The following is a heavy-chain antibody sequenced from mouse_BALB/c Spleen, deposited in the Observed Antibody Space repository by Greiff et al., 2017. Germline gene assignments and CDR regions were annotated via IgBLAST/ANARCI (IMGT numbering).Heavy chain of an antibody. V-gene: IGHV1-80*01. CDR3: ARPAYYGNDYYAMDY. CDR2: IYPGDGDT. CDR1: GYAFSSYW. D-gene: IGHD2-10*01. Sequence: VQLQQSGAELVRPGSSVKISCTASGYAFSSYWMNWVKQRPGQGLEWIGQIYPGDGDTNYNGQFKGKATLTADKSSSTAYMQLSSLTSEDSAVYFCARPAYYGNDYYAMDYWGQGTSVTVSS. J-gene: IGHJ4*01.